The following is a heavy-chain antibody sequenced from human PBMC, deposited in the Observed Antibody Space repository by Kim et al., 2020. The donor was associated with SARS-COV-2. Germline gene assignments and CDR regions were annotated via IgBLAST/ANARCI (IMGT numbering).Heavy chain of an antibody. CDR3: ARKQQPGGTHHTLDRFNAFDI. V-gene: IGHV3-30*04. Sequence: GGSLRLSCAASGFTFSSYAMHWVRQAPGKGLEWVAVISYDGSNKYYADSVKGRFTISRDNSKNTLYLQMNSLRAEDTAVYYCARKQQPGGTHHTLDRFNAFDIWGQGTMVTVSS. D-gene: IGHD6-13*01. CDR2: ISYDGSNK. CDR1: GFTFSSYA. J-gene: IGHJ3*02.